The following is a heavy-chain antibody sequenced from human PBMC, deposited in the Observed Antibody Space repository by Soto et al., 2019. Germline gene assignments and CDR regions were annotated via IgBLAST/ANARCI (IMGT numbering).Heavy chain of an antibody. Sequence: SETLSLTCAVYGGSFSDYYWTWIRQPPGKGLEWIGEIHHSGSTNYNPSLKSRVTISLDTSKNQFSLKLSSVTAADTAVYYCARGTPTVLLWFGEAQPPNWFDPWGQGTLVTVSS. J-gene: IGHJ5*02. V-gene: IGHV4-34*01. CDR3: ARGTPTVLLWFGEAQPPNWFDP. D-gene: IGHD3-10*01. CDR1: GGSFSDYY. CDR2: IHHSGST.